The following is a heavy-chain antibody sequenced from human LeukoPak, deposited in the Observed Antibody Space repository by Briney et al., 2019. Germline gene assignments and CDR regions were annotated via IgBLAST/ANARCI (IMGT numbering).Heavy chain of an antibody. D-gene: IGHD6-19*01. CDR2: IYYSGST. J-gene: IGHJ4*02. Sequence: SETLSLTCTVSGGSISSSSYYWGWIRQSPGKGLEWIGSIYYSGSTYYNPSLKSRVTISVDTSKNQFSLKLSSVTAADTAVYYCARGSSGDRYFDYWGQGTLVTVSS. CDR1: GGSISSSSYY. V-gene: IGHV4-39*07. CDR3: ARGSSGDRYFDY.